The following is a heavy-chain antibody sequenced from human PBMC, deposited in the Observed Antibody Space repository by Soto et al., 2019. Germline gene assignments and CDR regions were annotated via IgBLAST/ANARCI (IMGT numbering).Heavy chain of an antibody. CDR1: GYSISSGYY. CDR3: AGGKWSNSSSWYYYYYYGMDV. D-gene: IGHD6-13*01. V-gene: IGHV4-38-2*01. CDR2: IYHSGST. Sequence: SETLSLTCAVSGYSISSGYYWGWIRQPPGKGLEWIGSIYHSGSTYYNPSLKSRVTISVDTSKNQFSLKLSSVTAADTAVYYCAGGKWSNSSSWYYYYYYGMDVWGQGTTVTVSS. J-gene: IGHJ6*02.